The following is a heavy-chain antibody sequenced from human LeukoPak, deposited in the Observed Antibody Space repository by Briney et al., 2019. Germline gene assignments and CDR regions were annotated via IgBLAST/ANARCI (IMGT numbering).Heavy chain of an antibody. CDR1: GYTFTSYD. CDR3: ARYDSSSLGYYYYYYGMDV. J-gene: IGHJ6*02. CDR2: MNPNSGNT. Sequence: ASVKVSCKASGYTFTSYDINWVRQATGQGLEWMGWMNPNSGNTGYAQKFQGRVTMTRNTSISTAYMELSSLRSEDTAVYYCARYDSSSLGYYYYYYGMDVWGQGTTVTVSS. V-gene: IGHV1-8*01. D-gene: IGHD6-6*01.